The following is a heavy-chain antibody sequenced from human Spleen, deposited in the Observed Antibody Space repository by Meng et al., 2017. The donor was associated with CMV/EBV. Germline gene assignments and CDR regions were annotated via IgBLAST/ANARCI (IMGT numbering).Heavy chain of an antibody. CDR2: IHYSGST. CDR1: GGSISSSSYY. Sequence: SETLSLTCTVSGGSISSSSYYWGWIRQPPGKGLEWIGSIHYSGSTYYNPSLKSRVAISVDASKNQFSLKLTSVTAADTAVYFCAREPSSTLLHYYGMDVWGQGTTVTVSS. V-gene: IGHV4-39*07. D-gene: IGHD2-2*01. CDR3: AREPSSTLLHYYGMDV. J-gene: IGHJ6*02.